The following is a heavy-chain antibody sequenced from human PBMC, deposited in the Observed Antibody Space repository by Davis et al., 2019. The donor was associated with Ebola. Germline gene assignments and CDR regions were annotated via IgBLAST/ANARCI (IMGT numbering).Heavy chain of an antibody. V-gene: IGHV1-2*02. CDR2: INPNSGGT. Sequence: GESLKISCKASGYTFTGYYMHWVRQAPGQGLEWMGWINPNSGGTNYAQKLQGRVTMTTDTSTSTAYMELRSLRSDDTAVYYCARAGGKDYGSGSYPTAHWGQGTLVTVSS. D-gene: IGHD3-10*01. CDR1: GYTFTGYY. J-gene: IGHJ4*02. CDR3: ARAGGKDYGSGSYPTAH.